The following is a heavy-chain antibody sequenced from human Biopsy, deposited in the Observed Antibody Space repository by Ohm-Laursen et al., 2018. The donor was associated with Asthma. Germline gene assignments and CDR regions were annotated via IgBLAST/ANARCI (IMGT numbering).Heavy chain of an antibody. V-gene: IGHV4-39*01. J-gene: IGHJ4*02. CDR1: GGSISSSSYY. CDR3: ARRITIFGVVAYFDY. D-gene: IGHD3-3*01. Sequence: GTLSLTCTVSGGSISSSSYYWGWIRQPPGKGREWIGSIYYSGSTYYNPSLKSRVTIFVDTSKNQFFLKLSSVTAADMAVYYCARRITIFGVVAYFDYWGQGTLVTVSS. CDR2: IYYSGST.